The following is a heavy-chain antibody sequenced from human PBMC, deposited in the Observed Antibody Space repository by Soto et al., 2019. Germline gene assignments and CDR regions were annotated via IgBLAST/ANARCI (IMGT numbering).Heavy chain of an antibody. CDR1: GFSLSTSGMC. CDR3: ARMVLGVRSYHYDFWSGLDY. Sequence: GSGPTLVNPTQTLTLTCTFSGFSLSTSGMCVSWIRQPPGKALEWLARIDWDDDKYYSTSLKTRLTISKDASKNQVVLTMTNMDPVDTATYYCARMVLGVRSYHYDFWSGLDYWGQGTLVTVSS. D-gene: IGHD3-3*01. J-gene: IGHJ4*02. V-gene: IGHV2-70*11. CDR2: IDWDDDK.